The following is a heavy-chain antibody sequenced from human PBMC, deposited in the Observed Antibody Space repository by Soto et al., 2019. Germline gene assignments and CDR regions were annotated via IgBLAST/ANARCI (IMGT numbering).Heavy chain of an antibody. D-gene: IGHD1-7*01. V-gene: IGHV4-4*07. CDR2: IHINGVV. J-gene: IGHJ1*01. CDR3: ARESGENWTYEAH. CDR1: GAYITDFS. Sequence: QVQQQESGPGLVKPSDTLSLICRVSGAYITDFSWSWIRQPAGTGLEWIGRIHINGVVQYSPSFRGRVTMSIDTSSNHFSLNLQSATAADTGVYYCARESGENWTYEAHWGQGTLVTVSS.